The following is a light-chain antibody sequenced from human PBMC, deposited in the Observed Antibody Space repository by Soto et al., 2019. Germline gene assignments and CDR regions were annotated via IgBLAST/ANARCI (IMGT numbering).Light chain of an antibody. CDR1: TGAVTSGYY. J-gene: IGLJ3*02. Sequence: QAVVTQEPSLTVSPGGTVTLTCASSTGAVTSGYYPNWFQQKPGQAPRALIYSIRNKHSWTPARFSGSLLGDKAALTLSGVQPEDEAEYYCLLYYGGAWVFGGGTKLT. CDR3: LLYYGGAWV. V-gene: IGLV7-43*01. CDR2: SIR.